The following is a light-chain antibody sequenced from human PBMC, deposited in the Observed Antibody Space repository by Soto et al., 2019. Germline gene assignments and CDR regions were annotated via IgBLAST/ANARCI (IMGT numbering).Light chain of an antibody. Sequence: QSVLTQPPSASGSPGQSVTISCTGTSTNVGAYNYVSWYQQHPGKPPKLLFYQVTKRPSGVRDRFSASKSGTTASLTGSGPQAEDEDDCYCSENGGNTFYVFGTGTKLTVL. CDR3: SENGGNTFYV. CDR2: QVT. CDR1: STNVGAYNY. V-gene: IGLV2-8*01. J-gene: IGLJ1*01.